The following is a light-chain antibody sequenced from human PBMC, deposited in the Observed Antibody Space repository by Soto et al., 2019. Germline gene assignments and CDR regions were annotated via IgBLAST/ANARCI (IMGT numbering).Light chain of an antibody. Sequence: DIQMTQSPSTLSASVGDRVTITCRASQSISSWLAWYQQKPGKAPKLLIYKASSLESGVPSRFSGSGSGTEFTLTIRSLQPDDFATYYCQQYNPYATFGQGTKVEIK. CDR2: KAS. CDR1: QSISSW. CDR3: QQYNPYAT. J-gene: IGKJ1*01. V-gene: IGKV1-5*03.